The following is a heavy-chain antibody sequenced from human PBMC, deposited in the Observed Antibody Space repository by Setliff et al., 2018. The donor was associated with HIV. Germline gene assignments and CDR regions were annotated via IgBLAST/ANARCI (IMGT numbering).Heavy chain of an antibody. CDR1: GYILTTHA. CDR3: ATAGVLADPLFPLYVHDFYDH. CDR2: VNTGNGNT. J-gene: IGHJ5*02. Sequence: ASVKVSCKASGYILTTHAMHWVRQAPGQRLEWMGWVNTGNGNTKYSQEFQGRVTITRDTSANTAYTEMKSLRSDDTAVYYCATAGVLADPLFPLYVHDFYDHWGQGTLVTVSS. V-gene: IGHV1-3*04. D-gene: IGHD2-21*01.